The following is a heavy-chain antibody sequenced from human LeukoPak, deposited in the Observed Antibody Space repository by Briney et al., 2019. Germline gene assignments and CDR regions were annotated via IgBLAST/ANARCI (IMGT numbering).Heavy chain of an antibody. Sequence: ASVKVSCKASGYTFDDFGISWVRQAPGQGLEWMGWISAYNGNTNYAQKLQGRVTMTTDTSTSTAYMELRSLRSDDTAVYYCARDPGVLRFLEWHPLYMDVWGKGTTVTVSS. CDR2: ISAYNGNT. J-gene: IGHJ6*03. CDR3: ARDPGVLRFLEWHPLYMDV. V-gene: IGHV1-18*01. CDR1: GYTFDDFG. D-gene: IGHD3-3*01.